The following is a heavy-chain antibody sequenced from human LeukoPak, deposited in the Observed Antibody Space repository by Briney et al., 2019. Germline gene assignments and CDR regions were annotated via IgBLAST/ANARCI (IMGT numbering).Heavy chain of an antibody. Sequence: ASETLSFTCNVSGDSINSGGFYWNWIRQPPGKGLEWIAYIHQSGITVSNPSLKSRLTLSLDASKNQFSLRLTSVTVADTAVYYCARDLEYCSTTSCFTWGQGTLVTVSS. V-gene: IGHV4-30-2*01. CDR2: IHQSGIT. J-gene: IGHJ5*02. D-gene: IGHD2-2*01. CDR1: GDSINSGGFY. CDR3: ARDLEYCSTTSCFT.